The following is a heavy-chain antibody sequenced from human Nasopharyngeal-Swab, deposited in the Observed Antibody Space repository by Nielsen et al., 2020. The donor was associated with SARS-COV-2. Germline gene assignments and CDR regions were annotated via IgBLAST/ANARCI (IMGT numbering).Heavy chain of an antibody. Sequence: SETLSLTCTVSGGSISSYYWSWIRQPPGKGLEWIGYINYSGSTNYNPSLKSRVTISVDTSQNKFSLKMSSVTAADTAVFYCSSLRGGRVDYWGQGTLVTVSS. J-gene: IGHJ4*02. V-gene: IGHV4-59*01. CDR2: INYSGST. CDR3: SSLRGGRVDY. CDR1: GGSISSYY. D-gene: IGHD1-26*01.